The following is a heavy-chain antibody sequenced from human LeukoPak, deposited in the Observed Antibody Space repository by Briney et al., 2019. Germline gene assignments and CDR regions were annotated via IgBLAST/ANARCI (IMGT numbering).Heavy chain of an antibody. CDR2: ISYDGSNK. Sequence: PGGSLRLSCAASGFTFSSYAMHWVRQAPGKGLEWVAVISYDGSNKYYADSVKGRFTISRDNSKNTLYLQMNSLRAEDTAVYYCARGGLYYYDPSFDYWGQGTLVTVSS. CDR1: GFTFSSYA. D-gene: IGHD3-22*01. CDR3: ARGGLYYYDPSFDY. V-gene: IGHV3-30-3*01. J-gene: IGHJ4*02.